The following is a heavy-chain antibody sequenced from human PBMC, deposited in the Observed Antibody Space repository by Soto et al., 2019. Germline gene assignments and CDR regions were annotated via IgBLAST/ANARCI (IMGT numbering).Heavy chain of an antibody. V-gene: IGHV3-33*01. D-gene: IGHD3-10*01. Sequence: QVQLVESGGGVVQPGGSLRLSCAASGSALRTHGMHWVRQAPGKGLEWVAVIWGDESKKYYADSVKGRFTISKDNSKNKLFLQMNTLRVEDTAVYYCERGAGAAGDFDYWGQGTLVTVSS. CDR3: ERGAGAAGDFDY. J-gene: IGHJ4*02. CDR1: GSALRTHG. CDR2: IWGDESKK.